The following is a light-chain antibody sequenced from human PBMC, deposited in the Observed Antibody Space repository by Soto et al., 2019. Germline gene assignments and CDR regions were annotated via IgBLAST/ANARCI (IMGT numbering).Light chain of an antibody. V-gene: IGKV1-5*03. CDR3: EPYNSYSRT. J-gene: IGKJ1*01. CDR2: KAS. Sequence: DIQMTQSPSTLSASVGDRVTITCRASQSISSWLAWYQQKPGKAPKLLIYKASSLESGVPSRFSGSGSGTEFTLAISSLQPDDFATYYCEPYNSYSRTFGHGTKVEIK. CDR1: QSISSW.